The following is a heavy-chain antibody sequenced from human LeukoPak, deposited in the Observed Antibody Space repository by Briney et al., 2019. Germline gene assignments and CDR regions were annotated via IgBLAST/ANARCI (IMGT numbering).Heavy chain of an antibody. D-gene: IGHD1-26*01. CDR1: GFTFNRYW. CDR3: ARYSGGQRGY. V-gene: IGHV3-7*01. CDR2: TKQDGSEK. Sequence: RGSLRLSCAASGFTFNRYWMSWVRQAPGKGLEWVANTKQDGSEKYYVDSVKGRFTISRDNAKNSLYLQMNSLRAEDTAVYYCARYSGGQRGYWGQGTLVTVSS. J-gene: IGHJ4*02.